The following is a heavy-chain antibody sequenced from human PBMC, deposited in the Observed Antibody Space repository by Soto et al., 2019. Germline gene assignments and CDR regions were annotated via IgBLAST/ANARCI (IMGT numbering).Heavy chain of an antibody. CDR1: GYSFTDYH. CDR2: INPKSGGT. D-gene: IGHD1-26*01. CDR3: AREDRIVGATSFDY. Sequence: ASVKVSCKASGYSFTDYHIHWVRQAPGQGLEWLGRINPKSGGTSTAQKFQGWVTMTTDTSISTASMELTRLTSDDTAIYYCAREDRIVGATSFDYWGQGTLVTVSS. J-gene: IGHJ4*02. V-gene: IGHV1-2*04.